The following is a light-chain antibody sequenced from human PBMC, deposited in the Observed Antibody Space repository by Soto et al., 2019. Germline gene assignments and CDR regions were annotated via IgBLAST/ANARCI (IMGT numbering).Light chain of an antibody. Sequence: QSVLTQPPSVSGSPGQSVAISCTGTSSDVGSSNGVSWYQQPPGTAPKLMIYDVSNRPSGVPDRFSGSKSGNTASLTISGLQAEDEADYYCSSYTTSSTYVFGTGTKVTVL. CDR3: SSYTTSSTYV. CDR1: SSDVGSSNG. CDR2: DVS. V-gene: IGLV2-18*02. J-gene: IGLJ1*01.